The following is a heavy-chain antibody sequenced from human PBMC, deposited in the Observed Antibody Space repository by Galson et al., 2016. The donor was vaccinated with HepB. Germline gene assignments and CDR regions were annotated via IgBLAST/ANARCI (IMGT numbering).Heavy chain of an antibody. CDR3: ARTSHYDFWSGEGMDV. CDR1: GDSVSSNSVA. Sequence: CAISGDSVSSNSVAWNWIRQSPSRGLEWLGRTYYRSKWDNDYPVSVKSRITINPDTSKNQFSLHLNSVTPEDTAVYYCARTSHYDFWSGEGMDVWGQGTTVTVSS. J-gene: IGHJ6*02. V-gene: IGHV6-1*01. CDR2: TYYRSKWDN. D-gene: IGHD3-3*01.